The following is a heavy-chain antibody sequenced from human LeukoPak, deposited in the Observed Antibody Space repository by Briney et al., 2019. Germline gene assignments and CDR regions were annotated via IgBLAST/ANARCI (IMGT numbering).Heavy chain of an antibody. J-gene: IGHJ4*02. CDR2: ISTYNGNT. CDR3: ARDLSVEAAPFDY. D-gene: IGHD6-6*01. CDR1: GYTFTTYS. V-gene: IGHV1-18*01. Sequence: GASVKVSCKASGYTFTTYSFNWVRQAPGQGPEWMGWISTYNGNTKYAQKLQGRVTMTTDTSTSTAYMELRSLRSDDTAVYYCARDLSVEAAPFDYWGQGTLVTVSS.